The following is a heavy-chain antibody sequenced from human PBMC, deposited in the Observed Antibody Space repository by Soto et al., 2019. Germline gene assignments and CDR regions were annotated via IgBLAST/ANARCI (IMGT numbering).Heavy chain of an antibody. CDR2: IWYDGSNK. V-gene: IGHV3-33*08. D-gene: IGHD3-16*01. CDR1: GFTIVGLG. Sequence: LRHSCTALGFTIVGLGMHWVRKTKGKGLEWVAVIWYDGSNKYYADSVKGRFTISRDNSKNTLYLQMNSLRAEDTAFYYFARDRGKRCDHSVPAYLVQRTLVTVSS. CDR3: ARDRGKRCDHSVPAY. J-gene: IGHJ4*02.